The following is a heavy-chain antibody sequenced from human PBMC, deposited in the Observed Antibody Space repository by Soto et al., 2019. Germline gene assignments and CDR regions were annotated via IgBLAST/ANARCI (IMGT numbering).Heavy chain of an antibody. CDR2: INHSGST. Sequence: SETLSLTCAVYGGSFSGYYWSWIRQPPGKGLEWIGEINHSGSTNYNPSLKSRVTISVDTSKNQFYLKLSSVTAADTAVYYCARGFGLWKFIAARGYFDYWGQGTLVTVSA. J-gene: IGHJ4*02. CDR1: GGSFSGYY. V-gene: IGHV4-34*01. CDR3: ARGFGLWKFIAARGYFDY. D-gene: IGHD6-13*01.